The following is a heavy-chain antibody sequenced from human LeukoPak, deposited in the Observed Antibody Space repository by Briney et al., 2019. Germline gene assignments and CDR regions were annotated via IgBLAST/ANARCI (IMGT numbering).Heavy chain of an antibody. D-gene: IGHD2-2*01. CDR1: GYTFTCYF. V-gene: IGHV1-2*02. J-gene: IGHJ5*02. CDR2: INPNSGGT. CDR3: ARAPGCSATNCYWFDP. Sequence: ASVKVSCKASGYTFTCYFIHWVRQAPGQGLEWMGWINPNSGGTNYAQKFQGSVTMTRDTSISTAYMELSRLTSDDTAVYYCARAPGCSATNCYWFDPWGQGTLVTVSS.